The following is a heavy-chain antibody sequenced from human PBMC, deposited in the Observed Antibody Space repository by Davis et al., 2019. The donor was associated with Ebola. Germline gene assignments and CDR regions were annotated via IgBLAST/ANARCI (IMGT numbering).Heavy chain of an antibody. J-gene: IGHJ4*02. V-gene: IGHV4-59*01. CDR3: ARGWDSSGWQN. CDR1: GGYISGYY. D-gene: IGHD6-19*01. CDR2: IYYSVST. Sequence: MPSETLSLTCTVSGGYISGYYWSWIRQHPGKGLEWIGYIYYSVSTYYNPSLKSRVTISVDTSKNQFSLNLTSVTAADSAVYYCARGWDSSGWQNWGQGTLVTVSS.